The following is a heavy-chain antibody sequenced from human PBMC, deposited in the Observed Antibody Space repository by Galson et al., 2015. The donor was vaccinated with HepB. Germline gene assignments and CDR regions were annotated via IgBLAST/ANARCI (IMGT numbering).Heavy chain of an antibody. Sequence: SCKASGYTFTSYGISWVRQAPGQGLEWVGWISAYNGNTNYAQKLQGRVTMTTHPSTSTSYMELRILRSDDAAVYYCARVGGSYFRDFDYWGQGTLVTVSS. CDR1: GYTFTSYG. D-gene: IGHD1-26*01. CDR2: ISAYNGNT. V-gene: IGHV1-18*04. J-gene: IGHJ4*02. CDR3: ARVGGSYFRDFDY.